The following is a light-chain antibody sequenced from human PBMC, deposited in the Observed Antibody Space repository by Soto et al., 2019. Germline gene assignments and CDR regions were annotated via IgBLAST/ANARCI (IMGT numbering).Light chain of an antibody. CDR1: SSDVGSYNR. CDR3: NSYTTSSTYV. Sequence: QSVLTQPASVSGSPRQSITISCTGTSSDVGSYNRVSWYQQPPGTAPKLIIYDVSNRPSGVSIRFSGSKSGNTASLTISGLQAEDEADYFCNSYTTSSTYVFGTGTKLTVL. J-gene: IGLJ1*01. CDR2: DVS. V-gene: IGLV2-14*01.